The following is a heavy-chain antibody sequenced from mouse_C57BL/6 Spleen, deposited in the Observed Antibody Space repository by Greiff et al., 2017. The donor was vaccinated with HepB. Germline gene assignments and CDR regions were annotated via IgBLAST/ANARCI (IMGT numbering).Heavy chain of an antibody. J-gene: IGHJ1*03. D-gene: IGHD1-1*01. Sequence: VKLMESGPGLVQPSQSLSITCTVSGFSLTSYGVHWVRQSPGKGLEWLGVIWSGGSTDYNAAFISRLSISKDNSKSQVFFKMNSLQADDTAIYYCARNVGLYYGSSYWYFDVWGTGTTVTVSS. V-gene: IGHV2-2*01. CDR3: ARNVGLYYGSSYWYFDV. CDR2: IWSGGST. CDR1: GFSLTSYG.